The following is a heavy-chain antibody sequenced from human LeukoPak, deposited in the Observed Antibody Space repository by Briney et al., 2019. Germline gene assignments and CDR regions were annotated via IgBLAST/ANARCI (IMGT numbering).Heavy chain of an antibody. CDR3: ARALIVVVPAAMSPYYYGMDV. CDR2: IIPIFGTA. D-gene: IGHD2-2*01. J-gene: IGHJ6*04. V-gene: IGHV1-69*06. CDR1: GGTFSSYA. Sequence: GASVKVSCKASGGTFSSYAISWVRQAPGQGLEWMGGIIPIFGTANYAQKFQGRVTITADKSTSTAYMELSSLRSEDTVVYYCARALIVVVPAAMSPYYYGMDVWGKGTTVTVSS.